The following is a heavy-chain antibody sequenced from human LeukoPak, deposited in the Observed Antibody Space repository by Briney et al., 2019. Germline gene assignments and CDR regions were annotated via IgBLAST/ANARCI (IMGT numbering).Heavy chain of an antibody. V-gene: IGHV3-11*01. CDR3: ARAYRWESGWYYFDY. CDR2: ISSSGSTI. D-gene: IGHD6-19*01. CDR1: GFTFSDYY. J-gene: IGHJ4*02. Sequence: GGSLRLSCAASGFTFSDYYMSWIRQAPGKGLEWVSYISSSGSTIYYADSVKGRFTISRDNAKNSLYLQMNSLRAEDTAVYYCARAYRWESGWYYFDYWGQGTLVTVSS.